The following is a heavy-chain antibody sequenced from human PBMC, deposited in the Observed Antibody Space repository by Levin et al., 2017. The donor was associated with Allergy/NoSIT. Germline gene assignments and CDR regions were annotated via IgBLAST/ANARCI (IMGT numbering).Heavy chain of an antibody. Sequence: GESLKISCKVSGYTLTELSMHWVRQAPGKGLEWMGGFDPEDGETIYAQKFQGRVTMTEDTSTDTAYMELSSLRSEDTAVYYGATAWSQTYYYDYGMDGWGQGTTVTVSS. CDR3: ATAWSQTYYYDYGMDG. CDR1: GYTLTELS. V-gene: IGHV1-24*01. CDR2: FDPEDGET. J-gene: IGHJ6*02. D-gene: IGHD2-8*02.